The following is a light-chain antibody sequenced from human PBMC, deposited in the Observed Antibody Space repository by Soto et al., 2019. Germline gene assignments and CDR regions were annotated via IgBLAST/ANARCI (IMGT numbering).Light chain of an antibody. CDR1: NSDVGHYNF. CDR2: EVT. V-gene: IGLV2-14*01. CDR3: SSYTTDSTWV. J-gene: IGLJ3*02. Sequence: QSALTQPASVSGSPGQSITISCIGTNSDVGHYNFVSWYQQHPGKAPKLLISEVTNRPSGISNRFSGSKSGYTASLTISGLQAEDESDYYCSSYTTDSTWVFGGGTQLTVL.